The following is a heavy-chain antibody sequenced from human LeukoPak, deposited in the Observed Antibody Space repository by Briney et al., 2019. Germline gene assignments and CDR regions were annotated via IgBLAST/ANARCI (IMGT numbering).Heavy chain of an antibody. D-gene: IGHD6-13*01. CDR1: GFTFSSYA. J-gene: IGHJ4*02. Sequence: GGSLRLSCAASGFTFSSYAMSWVRQAPGKGLEWVSAISGSGGSTYYADSVKGRFTISRDNSKNPLYLQMNSLRAEDTAVYYCAKLGSKYSSSFDYWGQGTLVTVSS. V-gene: IGHV3-23*01. CDR2: ISGSGGST. CDR3: AKLGSKYSSSFDY.